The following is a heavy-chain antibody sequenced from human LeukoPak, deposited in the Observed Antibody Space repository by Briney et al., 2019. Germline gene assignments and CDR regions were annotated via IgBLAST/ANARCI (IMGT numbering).Heavy chain of an antibody. D-gene: IGHD2-21*01. V-gene: IGHV1-18*01. J-gene: IGHJ4*02. CDR3: ATLICGGYCNNGFDN. CDR2: ISAYNGNT. CDR1: GYTFTSYG. Sequence: WASVKVSCKASGYTFTSYGISWVRQAPGQGLEWMGWISAYNGNTNYAQKLQGRVTMTTDTSTSTAYMELKSLRSDDTAVYYCATLICGGYCNNGFDNWGQGTLVTVSS.